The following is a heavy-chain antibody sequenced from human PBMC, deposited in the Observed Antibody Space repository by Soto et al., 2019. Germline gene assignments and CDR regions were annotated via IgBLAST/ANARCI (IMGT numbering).Heavy chain of an antibody. J-gene: IGHJ5*01. V-gene: IGHV2-5*04. CDR1: GFSLTTSGLG. D-gene: IGHD3-10*01. CDR2: IYWNNDK. CDR3: VHLYGSGTYDIHNNWFDS. Sequence: QITLKESGPTLVKPTQTLTLTCTFSGFSLTTSGLGVGWFRQPPGKALEWLALIYWNNDKRYSPSLKSRLTITKDTSKNQVVLTMTNMDPVDTGTYYCVHLYGSGTYDIHNNWFDSWGQGTLVTVSS.